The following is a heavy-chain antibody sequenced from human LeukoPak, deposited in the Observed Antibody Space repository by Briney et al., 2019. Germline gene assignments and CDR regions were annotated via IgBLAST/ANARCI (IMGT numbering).Heavy chain of an antibody. D-gene: IGHD5-12*01. Sequence: ASVKVSCKAFGYSLTNYYVHWVRQAPGQELEWMGAINPSGGSTSYAQKFQGRITVTRDTYTNTVYMDLSSLRSEDTATYYCARGAPTTRIGAGRFDYWGQGSLLTVAS. CDR2: INPSGGST. CDR3: ARGAPTTRIGAGRFDY. V-gene: IGHV1-46*01. CDR1: GYSLTNYY. J-gene: IGHJ4*02.